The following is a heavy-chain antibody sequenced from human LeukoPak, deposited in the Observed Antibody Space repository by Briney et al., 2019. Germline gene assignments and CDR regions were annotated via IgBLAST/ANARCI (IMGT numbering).Heavy chain of an antibody. CDR1: GGSISSYY. CDR3: ARAVGSGSFQTYYYYMDV. Sequence: PSETLSLTCTVSGGSISSYYWSWIRQPAGKGLEWIGRIYISGSTNYNPSLKSRVTMSVDTSKNQFSLKLSSVTAADTAVYYCARAVGSGSFQTYYYYMDVWGKGTTVTISS. V-gene: IGHV4-4*07. J-gene: IGHJ6*03. D-gene: IGHD3-10*01. CDR2: IYISGST.